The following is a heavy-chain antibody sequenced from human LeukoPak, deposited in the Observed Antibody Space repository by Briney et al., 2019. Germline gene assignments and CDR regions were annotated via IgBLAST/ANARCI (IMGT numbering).Heavy chain of an antibody. V-gene: IGHV3-7*01. Sequence: GSLRLSCAASGFTFSSFAMSWVRQAPGKGLEWVANIKQDGSEKYYVDSVKGRFTISRDNAKNSLYLQMNSLRAEDTAVYYCADGSTYDYWGQGTLVTVSS. CDR3: ADGSTYDY. CDR1: GFTFSSFA. J-gene: IGHJ4*02. CDR2: IKQDGSEK.